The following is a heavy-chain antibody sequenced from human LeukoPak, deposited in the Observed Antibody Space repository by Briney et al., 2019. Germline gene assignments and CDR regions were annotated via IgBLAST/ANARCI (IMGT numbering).Heavy chain of an antibody. CDR2: IIPIFGTA. D-gene: IGHD3-10*01. J-gene: IGHJ4*02. CDR3: ARGRSHMVRGRVFDY. Sequence: GASVKVSCKASGGTFSSYAISWVRQAPGQGLEWMGGIIPIFGTANYAQKSQGRVTITADESTSTAYMELSSLRSEDTAVYYCARGRSHMVRGRVFDYWGQGTLVTVSS. CDR1: GGTFSSYA. V-gene: IGHV1-69*13.